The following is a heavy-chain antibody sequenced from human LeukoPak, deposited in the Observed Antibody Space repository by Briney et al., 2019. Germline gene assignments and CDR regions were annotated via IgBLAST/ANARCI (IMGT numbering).Heavy chain of an antibody. D-gene: IGHD2-15*01. Sequence: SVKVSCKASGFSFSTSAMQWVRQARGQRLEWIGWIVGGSGHTNYAQKFQERVTITRDMSTSTAYMELRSLRSEDTAVYYCAADLFDTRVVEYWGQGTLVTVSS. V-gene: IGHV1-58*02. CDR1: GFSFSTSA. CDR3: AADLFDTRVVEY. CDR2: IVGGSGHT. J-gene: IGHJ4*02.